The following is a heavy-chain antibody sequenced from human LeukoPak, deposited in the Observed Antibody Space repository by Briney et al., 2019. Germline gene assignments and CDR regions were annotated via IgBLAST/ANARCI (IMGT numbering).Heavy chain of an antibody. CDR2: VSGNGGST. CDR1: GFTFSIYA. D-gene: IGHD2-2*01. CDR3: VGYSSGTSCGGSGYGLDV. Sequence: PGGSLRLSCSASGFTFSIYAMHWVRQAPGKGLQYVSAVSGNGGSTYYADSVKGRFTISRDNSKNTLYLQMSSLRADDTAVYYCVGYSSGTSCGGSGYGLDVWGQGTTVTVSS. V-gene: IGHV3-64D*06. J-gene: IGHJ6*02.